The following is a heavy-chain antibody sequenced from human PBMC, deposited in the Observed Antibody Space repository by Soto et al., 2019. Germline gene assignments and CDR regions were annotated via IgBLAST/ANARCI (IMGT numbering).Heavy chain of an antibody. D-gene: IGHD3-22*01. CDR3: ARDRSYYDSSGSYSPPY. CDR2: FSGSAATT. V-gene: IGHV3-23*01. CDR1: GFTFSSYA. Sequence: EVQLLESGGGLVQPGGSLRLSCAASGFTFSSYAMNWVRQAPGKGLEWVSAFSGSAATTHFADSVKSRFTISRDNSKNTLYLQMNSLRAEDTAVYYCARDRSYYDSSGSYSPPYWGQGTLVTVSS. J-gene: IGHJ4*02.